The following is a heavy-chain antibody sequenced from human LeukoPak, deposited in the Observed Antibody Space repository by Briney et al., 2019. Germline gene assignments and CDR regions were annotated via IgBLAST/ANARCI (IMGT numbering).Heavy chain of an antibody. V-gene: IGHV1-18*01. J-gene: IGHJ3*02. Sequence: APGQGLEWMGWIIAYNGNTNYAQKLQGRVTMTTDTSTSTAYMELRSLRSDDTAVYYCARDLTPAGYSSSWSTGAFDAFDIWGQGTMVTVSS. CDR2: IIAYNGNT. CDR3: ARDLTPAGYSSSWSTGAFDAFDI. D-gene: IGHD6-13*01.